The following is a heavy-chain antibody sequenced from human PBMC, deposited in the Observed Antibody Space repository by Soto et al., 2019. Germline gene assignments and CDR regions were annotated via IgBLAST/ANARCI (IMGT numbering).Heavy chain of an antibody. CDR3: ARAPSMVRGVIAEIDY. Sequence: QVQLQESGPGLVKPSQTLSLTCTVSGGSISSGGYYWSWIRQHPGKGLEWIGYIYYSGSTYYNPSLSSRVTTSVDTSKNQFSLKLSSVTAADTAVYYCARAPSMVRGVIAEIDYWGQGTLVTVSS. V-gene: IGHV4-31*03. J-gene: IGHJ4*02. CDR2: IYYSGST. CDR1: GGSISSGGYY. D-gene: IGHD3-10*01.